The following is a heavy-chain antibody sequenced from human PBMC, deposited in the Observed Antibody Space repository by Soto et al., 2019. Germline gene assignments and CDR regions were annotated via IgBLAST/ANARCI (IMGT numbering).Heavy chain of an antibody. Sequence: QVQLVQSGAEVKKPGASVKVSCKASGYTFTSYGISWVRQAPGQGLEWMGWISAYNGNTNYAQKLQGRVTMTTETSTSTAYMELRSLRSDATAVYYCASSLLWLWELLVGMDVWGQGTTVTVSS. CDR2: ISAYNGNT. CDR3: ASSLLWLWELLVGMDV. J-gene: IGHJ6*02. D-gene: IGHD3-10*01. V-gene: IGHV1-18*01. CDR1: GYTFTSYG.